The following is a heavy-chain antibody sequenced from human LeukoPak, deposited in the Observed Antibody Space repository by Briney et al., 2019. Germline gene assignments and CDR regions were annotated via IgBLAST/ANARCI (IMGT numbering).Heavy chain of an antibody. CDR1: GFTFSSYE. CDR3: ARRMVRGALGF. V-gene: IGHV3-48*03. Sequence: QSGGSLRLSCAASGFTFSSYEMNWVRQAPGKGLEWVSYISSSGSTIYYADSVKGRFTISRDNAKNSLYLQMNSLRADDTAVYYCARRMVRGALGFWGQGTLVTVSS. J-gene: IGHJ4*02. D-gene: IGHD3-10*01. CDR2: ISSSGSTI.